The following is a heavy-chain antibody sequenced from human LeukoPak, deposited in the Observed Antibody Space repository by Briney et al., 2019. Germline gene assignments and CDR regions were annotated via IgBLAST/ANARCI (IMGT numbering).Heavy chain of an antibody. CDR2: ISAYNGNT. V-gene: IGHV1-18*01. CDR3: ARDTDYSDSSGYDTTSFDY. J-gene: IGHJ4*02. Sequence: ASVKVSCKASGYTFTSYGISWVRQAPGQGLEWMGWISAYNGNTNYAQKLQGRVTMTTDTSTSTAYMELRSLRSDDTAVYYCARDTDYSDSSGYDTTSFDYWGQGTLVTVSS. CDR1: GYTFTSYG. D-gene: IGHD3-22*01.